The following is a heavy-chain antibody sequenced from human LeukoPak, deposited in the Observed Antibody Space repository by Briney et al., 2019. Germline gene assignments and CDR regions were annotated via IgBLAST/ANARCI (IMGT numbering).Heavy chain of an antibody. D-gene: IGHD2-21*01. CDR3: ARDIASVRFDY. Sequence: GGSLRLSCAASGFTFRNYGMHWVRQAPGKGLEWVSVIWYDGSNKYYADSVKGRFTISRDNSKNTVNLQMDSLRAEDTAVYYCARDIASVRFDYWGQGTLVSVSS. J-gene: IGHJ4*02. CDR1: GFTFRNYG. CDR2: IWYDGSNK. V-gene: IGHV3-33*01.